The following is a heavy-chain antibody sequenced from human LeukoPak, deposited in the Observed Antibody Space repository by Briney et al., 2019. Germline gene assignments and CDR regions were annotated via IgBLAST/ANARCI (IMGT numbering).Heavy chain of an antibody. V-gene: IGHV4-59*12. CDR1: GGSISSYY. D-gene: IGHD3-22*01. CDR3: ARDRGHDSSGYYPPNWFDP. CDR2: IYYSGST. J-gene: IGHJ5*02. Sequence: SETLSLTCTVSGGSISSYYWSWIRQPPGKGLEWIGYIYYSGSTNYNPSLKSRVTISVDTSKNQFSLKLSSVTAADTAVYYCARDRGHDSSGYYPPNWFDPWGQGTLVTVSS.